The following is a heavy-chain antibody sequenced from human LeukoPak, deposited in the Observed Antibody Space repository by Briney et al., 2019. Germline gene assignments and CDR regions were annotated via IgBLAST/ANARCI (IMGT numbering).Heavy chain of an antibody. CDR1: GGSISSYY. D-gene: IGHD6-19*01. V-gene: IGHV4-59*12. Sequence: SETLSLTCTVSGGSISSYYWSWIRQPPGEGLEWIGYIYYSGSTNYNPSLKSRVTMSVDTSKNQFSLKLSSVTAADTAVYYCARTEQWLGSYYFDYWGQGTLVTVSS. J-gene: IGHJ4*02. CDR2: IYYSGST. CDR3: ARTEQWLGSYYFDY.